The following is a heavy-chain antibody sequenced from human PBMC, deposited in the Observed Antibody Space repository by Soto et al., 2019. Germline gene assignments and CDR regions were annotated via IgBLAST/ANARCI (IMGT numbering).Heavy chain of an antibody. V-gene: IGHV1-69*01. Sequence: QVQLVQSGAEVKKPGSSVKVSCKASGGTFSSYAISWVRQAPGQGLEWMGGIIPIFGTANYAQKFQGRVTITAAESTSRAYMELSSLISKDTAVYYCARDQVGYYYSSGYYRVSVPPAYYYGMDVWGKWTSVTVSS. J-gene: IGHJ6*04. CDR2: IIPIFGTA. CDR3: ARDQVGYYYSSGYYRVSVPPAYYYGMDV. D-gene: IGHD3-22*01. CDR1: GGTFSSYA.